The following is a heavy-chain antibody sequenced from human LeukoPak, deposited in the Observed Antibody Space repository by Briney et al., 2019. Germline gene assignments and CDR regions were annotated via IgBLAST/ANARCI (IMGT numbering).Heavy chain of an antibody. CDR3: ASGVTQPTDYYYYMDV. CDR2: INPSGGST. CDR1: GYTFTSYY. Sequence: GASVKVSCKASGYTFTSYYMHWVRQAPGQGLEWMGIINPSGGSTSYAQKFQGRVTMTRDMSTSTVYMELSSLRSEDTAVYYCASGVTQPTDYYYYMDVWGKGTTVTVSS. V-gene: IGHV1-46*01. J-gene: IGHJ6*03. D-gene: IGHD3-3*01.